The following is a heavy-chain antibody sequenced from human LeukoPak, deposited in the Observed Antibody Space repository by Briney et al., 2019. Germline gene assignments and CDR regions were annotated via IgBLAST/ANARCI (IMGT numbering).Heavy chain of an antibody. V-gene: IGHV4-34*01. D-gene: IGHD4-17*01. J-gene: IGHJ4*02. CDR1: GGAFSGYS. CDR3: ARGRSYEYGDYDY. CDR2: IDPNGTT. Sequence: SETLSLTCAVYGGAFSGYSWSWIRQPPGRGLEWIGEIDPNGTTNYNPSLKSRVSVLVDTSKNQFSLNLNSVTAADTAIYYCARGRSYEYGDYDYWGQGTLVTVSS.